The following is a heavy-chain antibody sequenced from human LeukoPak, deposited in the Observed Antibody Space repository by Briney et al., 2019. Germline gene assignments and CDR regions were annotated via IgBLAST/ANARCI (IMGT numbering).Heavy chain of an antibody. J-gene: IGHJ3*02. CDR3: ARSPLGGANPDAFDI. D-gene: IGHD4/OR15-4a*01. CDR1: GGSISSSSYY. CDR2: IYYSGST. Sequence: PSETLSLTCTVSGGSISSSSYYWGWIRQPPGKGLEWIGSIYYSGSTYYNPSLKSRVTISVDTSKNQFSLKLSSVTAADTAVYYCARSPLGGANPDAFDIWGQGTMVTVSS. V-gene: IGHV4-39*01.